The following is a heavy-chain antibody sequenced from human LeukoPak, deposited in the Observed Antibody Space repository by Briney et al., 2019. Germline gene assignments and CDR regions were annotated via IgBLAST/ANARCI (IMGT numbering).Heavy chain of an antibody. D-gene: IGHD2-2*02. CDR3: AAAPILRGEGGEHYKYGMDV. CDR1: VGSISSGNW. J-gene: IGHJ6*02. CDR2: IYHNGTH. Sequence: SGTLSLTCAVSVGSISSGNWWTWVRQSPGKGLEWIGEIYHNGTHNYNPSLKSRVTISADTFKNHFSLKLTSVTAADTAVYYCAAAPILRGEGGEHYKYGMDVWGQGTTVIVSS. V-gene: IGHV4-4*02.